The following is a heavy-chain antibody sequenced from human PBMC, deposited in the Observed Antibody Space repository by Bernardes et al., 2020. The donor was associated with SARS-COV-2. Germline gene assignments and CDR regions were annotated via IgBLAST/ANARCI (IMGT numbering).Heavy chain of an antibody. J-gene: IGHJ4*02. CDR1: GFIFSDYS. V-gene: IGHV3-48*02. CDR3: ARDRKYVYGSGDY. CDR2: VSSYSSAI. D-gene: IGHD3-10*01. Sequence: GGSLRLSCVGSGFIFSDYSMNWFRQAPGKGLEWISYVSSYSSAIYYADSVKGRFTISKDNGKNSLYLQMNSLRDEDTAIYYCARDRKYVYGSGDYWGQGTLVTVSS.